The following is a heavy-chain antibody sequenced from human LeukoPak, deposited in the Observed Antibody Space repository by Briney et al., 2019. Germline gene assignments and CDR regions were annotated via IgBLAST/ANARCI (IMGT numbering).Heavy chain of an antibody. Sequence: PGGSLRLSCAASGFTFSSYAMHWVRQAPGKGLEWASFISRSSSYIFYADSVKGRFTISRDNAKNSVYLQMNSLRAEDTAVYYCASSYYYDSSGLYFDYWGQGILVTVSS. V-gene: IGHV3-21*01. CDR2: ISRSSSYI. D-gene: IGHD3-22*01. CDR3: ASSYYYDSSGLYFDY. CDR1: GFTFSSYA. J-gene: IGHJ4*02.